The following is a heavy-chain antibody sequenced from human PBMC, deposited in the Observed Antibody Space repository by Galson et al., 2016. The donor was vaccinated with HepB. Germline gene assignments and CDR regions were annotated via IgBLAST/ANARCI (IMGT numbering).Heavy chain of an antibody. CDR3: SRAAYRPGWYCDY. V-gene: IGHV3-49*03. Sequence: SLRLSCAGSGFTFGDYAVSWFRQAPGKAPEWVGFIRSEAYGGTTESAASVKGRFIVSRDDSKSIACLQMNSLKIDDTAVYFCSRAAYRPGWYCDYWGLGTLVTVSS. CDR2: IRSEAYGGTT. CDR1: GFTFGDYA. D-gene: IGHD6-19*01. J-gene: IGHJ4*02.